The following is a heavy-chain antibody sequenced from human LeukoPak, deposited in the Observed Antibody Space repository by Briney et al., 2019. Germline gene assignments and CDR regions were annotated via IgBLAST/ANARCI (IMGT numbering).Heavy chain of an antibody. V-gene: IGHV4-4*07. CDR1: GGSLSSYY. J-gene: IGHJ6*03. CDR2: IYTSGST. Sequence: SETLSLTCTVSGGSLSSYYWSWIRQPAGKGLEWIGRIYTSGSTNYNPSLKSRVTMSVDTSKNQFSLKLSSVTAADTAVYYCAREAPVYYYYYYMDVWGKGTTVTISS. CDR3: AREAPVYYYYYYMDV.